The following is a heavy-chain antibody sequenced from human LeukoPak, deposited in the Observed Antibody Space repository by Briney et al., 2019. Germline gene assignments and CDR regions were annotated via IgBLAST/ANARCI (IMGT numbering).Heavy chain of an antibody. Sequence: GGSLRLSCAASGFTFSSYGMHWVRQAPGKGLEWVAFTRYDGSNEYYADSVKGRFTISRDNSKNTLYLQMNSLRAEDTAVYYCAKDSSSWYWGYMDVWGKGTTVTVSS. CDR3: AKDSSSWYWGYMDV. V-gene: IGHV3-30*02. CDR1: GFTFSSYG. D-gene: IGHD6-13*01. CDR2: TRYDGSNE. J-gene: IGHJ6*03.